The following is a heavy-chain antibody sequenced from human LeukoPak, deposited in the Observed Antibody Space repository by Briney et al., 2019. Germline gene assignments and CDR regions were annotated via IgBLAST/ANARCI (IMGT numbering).Heavy chain of an antibody. D-gene: IGHD3-3*01. CDR2: INSDGSST. V-gene: IGHV3-74*01. Sequence: PGGSLRLSCAASGFTFSSYWMHWVRQAPGKGLVRVSRINSDGSSTSYADSVKGRFTISRDNAKNTLYLQMNSLRAEDTAVYYCARVYDFWSGIIDYWGQGTLVTVSS. CDR1: GFTFSSYW. J-gene: IGHJ4*02. CDR3: ARVYDFWSGIIDY.